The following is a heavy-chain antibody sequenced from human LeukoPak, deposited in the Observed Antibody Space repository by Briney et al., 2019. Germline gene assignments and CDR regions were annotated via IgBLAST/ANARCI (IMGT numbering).Heavy chain of an antibody. CDR2: INHSGST. CDR3: ARGRYSYGYFGY. CDR1: GGSFSGYY. J-gene: IGHJ4*02. D-gene: IGHD5-18*01. V-gene: IGHV4-34*01. Sequence: PSETLSLTCAVYGGSFSGYYWSWIRQPPGKGLEWIGEINHSGSTNYNPSLKSRVTISADTSKNQFSLKLSSVTAADTAVYYCARGRYSYGYFGYWGQGTLVTVTS.